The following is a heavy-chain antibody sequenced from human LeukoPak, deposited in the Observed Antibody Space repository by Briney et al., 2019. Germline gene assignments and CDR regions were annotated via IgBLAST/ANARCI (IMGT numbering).Heavy chain of an antibody. CDR3: ASQPHPDMQFPAAPVGDYYYGMDV. V-gene: IGHV1-2*02. CDR1: GYTFTGYY. CDR2: INPNSGGT. J-gene: IGHJ6*02. Sequence: GASVKVSCKASGYTFTGYYMHWVRQAPGQGLEWMGWINPNSGGTNYAQKFQGRVTMTRDTSISTAYMELSSLRSEDTAVYYCASQPHPDMQFPAAPVGDYYYGMDVWGQGATVTVSS. D-gene: IGHD2-2*01.